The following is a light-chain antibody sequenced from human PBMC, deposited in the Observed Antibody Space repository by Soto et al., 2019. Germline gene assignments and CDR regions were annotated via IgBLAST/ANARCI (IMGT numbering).Light chain of an antibody. Sequence: QLVLTQSPSASASLGASVKLTCTLSSGHSNYAIAWHQQQPDKGPRYLMKLNSDGSHSKGDGIPDRFSGSSSGAERYLTISSLQSEDEADYYCQTWGTGIAVFGGGTQLTV. CDR1: SGHSNYA. CDR2: LNSDGSH. J-gene: IGLJ7*01. CDR3: QTWGTGIAV. V-gene: IGLV4-69*01.